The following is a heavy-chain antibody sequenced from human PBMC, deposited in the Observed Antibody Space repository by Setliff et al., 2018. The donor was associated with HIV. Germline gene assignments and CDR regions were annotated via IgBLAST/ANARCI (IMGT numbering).Heavy chain of an antibody. CDR1: GYSMSSGYY. J-gene: IGHJ3*02. CDR3: ARVRDYYDSGAQAFDI. V-gene: IGHV4-38-2*01. D-gene: IGHD3-22*01. CDR2: VYHTGST. Sequence: PSETLSLTCGVSGYSMSSGYYWGWIRQPPGKGLEWIGNVYHTGSTYYNPSLKSRFTISRDTAKNSLYLQMNSLRAEDTAVYYCARVRDYYDSGAQAFDIWGQGTMVTVSS.